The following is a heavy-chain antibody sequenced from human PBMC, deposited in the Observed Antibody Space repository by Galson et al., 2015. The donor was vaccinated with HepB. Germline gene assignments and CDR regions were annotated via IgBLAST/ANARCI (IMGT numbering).Heavy chain of an antibody. D-gene: IGHD4-11*01. V-gene: IGHV4-39*01. CDR2: IYYSGST. CDR3: ARHDYRTNNNWYDE. J-gene: IGHJ5*02. Sequence: ETLSLTCTVSGGSISSSSYYWGWIRQPPGKGLEWIGSIYYSGSTYYNPSLKSQVTISVDTSKNQFSLKLSSVTAADTAIYYCARHDYRTNNNWYDEWGQGTLVTVSS. CDR1: GGSISSSSYY.